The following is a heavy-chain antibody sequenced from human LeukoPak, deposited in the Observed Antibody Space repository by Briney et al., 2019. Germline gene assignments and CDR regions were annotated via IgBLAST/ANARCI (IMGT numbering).Heavy chain of an antibody. CDR2: INHSGST. D-gene: IGHD3-10*01. CDR3: ARAPYYYGSGLPQH. Sequence: SETLSLTCDVYGGSFSGYYWSWIRQPPGKGLEWIGEINHSGSTNYNPSLKSRVTISVDTSKNQFSLKLSSVTAADTAVYYCARAPYYYGSGLPQHWGQGTLVTVSS. J-gene: IGHJ1*01. CDR1: GGSFSGYY. V-gene: IGHV4-34*01.